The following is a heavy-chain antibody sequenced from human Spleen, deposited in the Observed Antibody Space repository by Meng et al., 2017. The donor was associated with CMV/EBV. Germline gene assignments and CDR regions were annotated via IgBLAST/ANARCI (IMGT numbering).Heavy chain of an antibody. D-gene: IGHD2-2*01. CDR2: INPNSGGT. V-gene: IGHV1-2*02. J-gene: IGHJ6*02. CDR1: TGYY. CDR3: ARDCQSNGCYPHYYYSGMDV. Sequence: TGYYMHWVRQAPGQGLEWMGWINPNSGGTNYAQKFQGRVTMTRDTSISTAYMELSRLRSDDTAVYYCARDCQSNGCYPHYYYSGMDVWGQGTTVTVS.